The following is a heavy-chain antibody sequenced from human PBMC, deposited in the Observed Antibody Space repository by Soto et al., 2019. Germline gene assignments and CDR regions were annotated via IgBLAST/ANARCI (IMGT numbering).Heavy chain of an antibody. D-gene: IGHD6-6*01. V-gene: IGHV1-2*02. CDR2: INPNSGGT. Sequence: ASVKVSGKASGYTFTGYYMHWVRHAPGQGLEWVGWINPNSGGTNYAQKFQGRVTMTRDTSISTAYMELSRLRSDDTAVYYCAREPPLREYSSSSLDYYYGMDVWGQGTTVTVSS. CDR1: GYTFTGYY. J-gene: IGHJ6*02. CDR3: AREPPLREYSSSSLDYYYGMDV.